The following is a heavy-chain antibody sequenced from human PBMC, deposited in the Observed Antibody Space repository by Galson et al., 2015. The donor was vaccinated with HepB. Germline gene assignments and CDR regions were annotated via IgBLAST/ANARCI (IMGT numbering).Heavy chain of an antibody. V-gene: IGHV1-3*01. J-gene: IGHJ4*02. Sequence: SVKVSCKASGYTFTTYGLLWVRQAPGQRLEWMGWINPGNVNTRYSQNFQGRVTITCDTSTSTAYMELRSLRSDDTAVYYCARDLGDSSGWYSWWGQGTLVTVSS. CDR3: ARDLGDSSGWYSW. CDR1: GYTFTTYG. CDR2: INPGNVNT. D-gene: IGHD6-19*01.